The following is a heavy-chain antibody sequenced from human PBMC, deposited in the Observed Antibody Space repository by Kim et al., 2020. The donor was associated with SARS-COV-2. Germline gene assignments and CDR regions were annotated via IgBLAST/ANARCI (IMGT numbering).Heavy chain of an antibody. CDR1: GYTFTSYA. CDR3: ARERGLDYYDSSGRNWFDP. V-gene: IGHV7-4-1*02. CDR2: INTNTGNP. Sequence: ASVKVSCKASGYTFTSYAMNWVRQAPGQGLEWMGWINTNTGNPTYAQGFTGRVVFSLDTSVSTAYLQISSLKAEDTAVYYCARERGLDYYDSSGRNWFDPWGQGTLVTVSS. D-gene: IGHD3-22*01. J-gene: IGHJ5*02.